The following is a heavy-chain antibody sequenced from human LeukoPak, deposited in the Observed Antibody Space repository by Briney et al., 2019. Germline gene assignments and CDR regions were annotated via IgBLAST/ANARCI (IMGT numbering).Heavy chain of an antibody. CDR2: VTGSGGAT. CDR1: GFTFSIYS. J-gene: IGHJ4*02. Sequence: GGSLRLSCAASGFTFSIYSMNWVRQAPGQGLASISYVTGSGGATYYADSVKGRFTISRDNAKNLLYLQMNSLRAEDTAVYYCARRIMGGTPEYWGQGTLVTVSS. CDR3: ARRIMGGTPEY. D-gene: IGHD1-26*01. V-gene: IGHV3-48*04.